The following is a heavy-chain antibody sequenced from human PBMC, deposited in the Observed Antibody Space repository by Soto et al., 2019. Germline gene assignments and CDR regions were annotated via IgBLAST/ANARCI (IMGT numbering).Heavy chain of an antibody. D-gene: IGHD6-19*01. CDR2: ISHDGSNT. Sequence: QVQLVESGGGVVQPGRSLRLSCVASGFTLSNTGMHWVRQAPGKGLEWVAMISHDGSNTYYGDSVKGRFTISRDNSWNTLYLQIDSLRPEDTSVYYCARDWGSSGWFNWFDPWGQGPLVTVSS. CDR1: GFTLSNTG. J-gene: IGHJ5*02. V-gene: IGHV3-30*03. CDR3: ARDWGSSGWFNWFDP.